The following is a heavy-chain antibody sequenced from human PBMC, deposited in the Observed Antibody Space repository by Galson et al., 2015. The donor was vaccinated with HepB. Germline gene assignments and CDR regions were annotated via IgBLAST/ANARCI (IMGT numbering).Heavy chain of an antibody. CDR3: ARGGFTSSWFWVD. V-gene: IGHV3-7*01. J-gene: IGHJ4*02. CDR2: LKPDGSET. Sequence: SLRLSCAVSGFSFNNVRMTWVRQAPGRGPEWVANLKPDGSETSYVDSVEGRFVVSRDNAQNSLYLQMNRLRAEDPAVSYCARGGFTSSWFWVDWGQGTLGTVSS. CDR1: GFSFNNVR. D-gene: IGHD3-10*01.